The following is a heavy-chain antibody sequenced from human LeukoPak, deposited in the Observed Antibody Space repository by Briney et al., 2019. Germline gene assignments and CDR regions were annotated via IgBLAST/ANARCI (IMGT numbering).Heavy chain of an antibody. CDR2: IYSGANTT. V-gene: IGHV3-23*03. J-gene: IGHJ4*02. Sequence: GGSLRLSCAASGFTFSSYGMSWVRQAPGKGLQWVSVIYSGANTTYYADSVKGRFTISRDNSKNTLYLQMNSLRAEDTAVYYCARDSSGYEYYDYWGQGTLVTVSS. CDR1: GFTFSSYG. CDR3: ARDSSGYEYYDY. D-gene: IGHD3-22*01.